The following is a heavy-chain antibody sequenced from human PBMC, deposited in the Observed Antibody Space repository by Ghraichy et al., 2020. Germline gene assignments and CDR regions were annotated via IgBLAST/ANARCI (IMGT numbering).Heavy chain of an antibody. CDR1: GFTFSSYE. V-gene: IGHV3-48*03. Sequence: GGSLRLSCAASGFTFSSYEMNWVRQAPGKGLEWVSYISSSGSTIYYADSVKGRFTISRDNAKNSLYLQMNSLRAEDTAVYYCARGGLRVLLDAFDIWGQGTMVTVSS. CDR2: ISSSGSTI. D-gene: IGHD4-17*01. CDR3: ARGGLRVLLDAFDI. J-gene: IGHJ3*02.